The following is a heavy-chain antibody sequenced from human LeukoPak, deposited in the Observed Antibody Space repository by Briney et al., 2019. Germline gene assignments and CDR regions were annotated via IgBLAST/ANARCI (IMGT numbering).Heavy chain of an antibody. CDR1: GFTFSYHW. CDR2: IKNDGAVK. J-gene: IGHJ4*02. Sequence: GGSLRLSCAASGFTFSYHWMTWVRQAPGKGLEWVANIKNDGAVKNYVDSVKGRFTISRDNAKNSLYLQMNGLRAEDTAVYYCAKDSYSKGDFWGQGVLVTVSS. CDR3: AKDSYSKGDF. D-gene: IGHD6-13*01. V-gene: IGHV3-7*01.